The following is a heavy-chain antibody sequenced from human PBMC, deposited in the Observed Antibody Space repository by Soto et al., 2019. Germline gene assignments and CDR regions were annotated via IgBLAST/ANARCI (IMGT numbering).Heavy chain of an antibody. J-gene: IGHJ4*02. CDR1: GFTFSNYA. D-gene: IGHD2-2*01. CDR2: ISDSGST. Sequence: EVQLLESGGLLVQPGGSLRLSCAASGFTFSNYAMNWVRQAPGKGLEWVSTISDSGSTYYADSVKGRFTISRDNSKNTLYLQVTSLIAEDTVVYFCAKGVDGPHCTRTSCLFYFDYWGQGALVTVSS. CDR3: AKGVDGPHCTRTSCLFYFDY. V-gene: IGHV3-23*01.